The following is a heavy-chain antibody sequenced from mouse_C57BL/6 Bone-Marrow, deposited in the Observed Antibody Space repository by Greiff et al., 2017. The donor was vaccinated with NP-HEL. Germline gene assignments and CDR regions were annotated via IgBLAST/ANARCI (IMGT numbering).Heavy chain of an antibody. J-gene: IGHJ1*03. CDR1: GFSLTSYG. D-gene: IGHD1-1*01. V-gene: IGHV2-5*01. CDR2: IWRGGST. Sequence: VQLQESGPGLVQPSQSLSITCTVSGFSLTSYGVHWVRQSPGKGLEWLGVIWRGGSTDYNAAFMSRLSITKDNSKSQVFFKMNSLQADDTAIYYCAKNGPHYYGSSYWYFDVWGTGTTVTVSS. CDR3: AKNGPHYYGSSYWYFDV.